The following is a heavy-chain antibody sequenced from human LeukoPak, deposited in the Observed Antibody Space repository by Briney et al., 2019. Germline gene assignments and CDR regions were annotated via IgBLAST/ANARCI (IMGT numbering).Heavy chain of an antibody. D-gene: IGHD5-18*01. Sequence: ASVKVSCKASGYTFTGYYMHWGRQAPGQGVEWRGWINPNSGGKNYAQKCQGSFTMTRDTSISTAYMELSRLRSDDTAVYYCARGEGYSYGALSYWGQGTLVTVSS. CDR3: ARGEGYSYGALSY. J-gene: IGHJ4*02. CDR2: INPNSGGK. V-gene: IGHV1-2*02. CDR1: GYTFTGYY.